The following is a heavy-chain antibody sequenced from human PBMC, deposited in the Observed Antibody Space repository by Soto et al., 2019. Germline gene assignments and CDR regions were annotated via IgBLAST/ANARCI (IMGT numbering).Heavy chain of an antibody. J-gene: IGHJ4*02. V-gene: IGHV1-69*01. CDR1: GGTFSSYA. Sequence: QVQLVQSGAEVKKPGSSVKVSCKASGGTFSSYAISWVRQAPGQGLEWMGGIIPIFGTANYAQKSQGRVTITADEATSTAYMELSSLRSVDTAVYYCARGGSSSGGADYWGQGTLVTVSS. CDR2: IIPIFGTA. CDR3: ARGGSSSGGADY. D-gene: IGHD6-6*01.